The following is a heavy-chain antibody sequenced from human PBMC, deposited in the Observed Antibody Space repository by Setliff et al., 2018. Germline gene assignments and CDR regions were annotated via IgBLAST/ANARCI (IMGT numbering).Heavy chain of an antibody. CDR1: GYTFTGYA. J-gene: IGHJ6*03. Sequence: ASVKVSCKASGYTFTGYAINWVRQAPGQGLEYLGWINTNTGIPTYVQGFTGRFVFSLDTSVSTAYLQISSLKAEDTAVYYCARGVYEYSYGYRGHYYYYMDVWGKGATVTVSS. V-gene: IGHV7-4-1*02. D-gene: IGHD3-16*01. CDR3: ARGVYEYSYGYRGHYYYYMDV. CDR2: INTNTGIP.